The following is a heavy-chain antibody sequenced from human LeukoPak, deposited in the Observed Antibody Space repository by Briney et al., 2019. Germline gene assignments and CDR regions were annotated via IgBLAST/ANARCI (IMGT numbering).Heavy chain of an antibody. V-gene: IGHV3-30*18. Sequence: GGPLRLSCAASGFTFNNYGMHWVRQAPGKGLEWVAVISYDGRNKHYPDSVKGRFTISRDISTDTLWLQMDSLRTEDTAVYYCAKGPLRGTAAAIDYWGQGTLVTVSS. D-gene: IGHD2-2*01. CDR2: ISYDGRNK. CDR1: GFTFNNYG. J-gene: IGHJ4*02. CDR3: AKGPLRGTAAAIDY.